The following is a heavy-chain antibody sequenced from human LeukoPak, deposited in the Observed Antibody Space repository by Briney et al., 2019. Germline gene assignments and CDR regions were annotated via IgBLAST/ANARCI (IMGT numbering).Heavy chain of an antibody. V-gene: IGHV3-30*04. CDR1: GFTFSSYA. J-gene: IGHJ4*02. CDR3: AKDLGYDYVWGEGNLYDY. D-gene: IGHD3-16*01. CDR2: ISYDGSNK. Sequence: GGSLRLSCAASGFTFSSYAMSWVRQAPGKGLEWVAVISYDGSNKYYADSVKGRFTISRDNSKNTLYLQMNSLRAEDTAVYYCAKDLGYDYVWGEGNLYDYWGQGTLVTVSS.